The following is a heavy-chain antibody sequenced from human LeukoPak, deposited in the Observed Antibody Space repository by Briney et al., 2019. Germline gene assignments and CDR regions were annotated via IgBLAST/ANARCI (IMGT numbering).Heavy chain of an antibody. D-gene: IGHD3-10*01. V-gene: IGHV1-2*02. CDR2: INPNSGGT. J-gene: IGHJ4*02. CDR1: GYTFTGYY. Sequence: ASVKVSFKASGYTFTGYYMHWVRQAPGQGLEWMGWINPNSGGTNHAQKFQGRVTMTRDTSISTAYMELSRLRSDDTAVYYCARDRPLDADDYYGFYYFDYWGQGTLVTVSS. CDR3: ARDRPLDADDYYGFYYFDY.